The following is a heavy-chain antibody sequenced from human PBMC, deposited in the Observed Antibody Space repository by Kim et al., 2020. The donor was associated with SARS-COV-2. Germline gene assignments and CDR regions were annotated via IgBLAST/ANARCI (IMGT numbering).Heavy chain of an antibody. V-gene: IGHV4-31*03. Sequence: SETLSLTCTVSGGSINSGGQFWTWIRQHPGKAPEWIGFVFYTGGTFYNPSLKSRVTISIDTSMSEFSLNLKSVTAADTAVYYCARTFYGGYELDYWGQGTPVTVSS. D-gene: IGHD4-17*01. CDR3: ARTFYGGYELDY. CDR1: GGSINSGGQF. CDR2: VFYTGGT. J-gene: IGHJ4*02.